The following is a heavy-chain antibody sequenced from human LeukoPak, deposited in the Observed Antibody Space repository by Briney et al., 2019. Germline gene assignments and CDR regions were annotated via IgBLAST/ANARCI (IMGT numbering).Heavy chain of an antibody. CDR2: IYYSGST. Sequence: SETLSLTCTVSGGSISSGDYYWSWIRQPPGKGLEWIGYIYYSGSTYYNPSLKSRVTISVDTSKNQFSLKLSSVTAADTAVYYCARGLKISEWLNYYYGMDVWGQGTTVTVSS. J-gene: IGHJ6*02. CDR1: GGSISSGDYY. CDR3: ARGLKISEWLNYYYGMDV. V-gene: IGHV4-30-4*01. D-gene: IGHD3-3*01.